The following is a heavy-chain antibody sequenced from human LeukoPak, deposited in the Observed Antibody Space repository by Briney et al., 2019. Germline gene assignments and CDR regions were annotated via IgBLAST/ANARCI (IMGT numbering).Heavy chain of an antibody. CDR2: IYHSGST. V-gene: IGHV4-38-2*02. J-gene: IGHJ4*02. CDR3: GVVPAASFDY. D-gene: IGHD2-2*01. CDR1: GYSISCGYY. Sequence: PSETLSLTCTVSGYSISCGYYWGWIRQPPGKGLEWIGSIYHSGSTYYNPSLKSRVTISVDTSKNQFSLKLSSVTAADTAVYYCGVVPAASFDYWGQGTLVTVSS.